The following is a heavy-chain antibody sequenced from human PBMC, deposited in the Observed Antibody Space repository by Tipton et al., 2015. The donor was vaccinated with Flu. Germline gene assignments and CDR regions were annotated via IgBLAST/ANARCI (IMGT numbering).Heavy chain of an antibody. V-gene: IGHV4-38-2*01. J-gene: IGHJ5*02. CDR3: ARRDFSNYVSEPKNWFDP. CDR1: GDSVSSDYF. Sequence: TLCLTCAVSGDSVSSDYFWYWIRQPPGKGLEWIATIHRSGSTKYNPSLKSRVTISVDTSKSQFSLEMRSVTAADMAVYYCARRDFSNYVSEPKNWFDPWGQGTLVTVSS. D-gene: IGHD4-11*01. CDR2: IHRSGST.